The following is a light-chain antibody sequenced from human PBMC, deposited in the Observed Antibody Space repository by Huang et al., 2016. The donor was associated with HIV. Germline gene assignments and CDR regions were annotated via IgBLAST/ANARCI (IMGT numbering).Light chain of an antibody. CDR1: QTVLYSLNKKYY. V-gene: IGKV4-1*01. Sequence: DIVMTQSPDSLAVSPGERATINCKSSQTVLYSLNKKYYLAWFQQKPGRPPKLLIYWATKRESGVPDRFSGSGSGTDFTLTINNLQAEDVAVYFCLQYYSVPQTFGHGTKVEIK. CDR2: WAT. CDR3: LQYYSVPQT. J-gene: IGKJ1*01.